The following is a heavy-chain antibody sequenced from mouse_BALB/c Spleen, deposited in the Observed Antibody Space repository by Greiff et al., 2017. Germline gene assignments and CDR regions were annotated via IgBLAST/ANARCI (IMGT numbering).Heavy chain of an antibody. CDR2: IYPGDGDT. CDR1: GYTFSSYW. Sequence: QVQLQQSGAELMKPGASVKISCKATGYTFSSYWIEWVKQRPGHGLEWIGEIYPGDGDTNYNGKFKGKATLTADKSSSTAYMQLSSLTSEDSAVYFCARGYGKGYYAMDYWGQGTSVTVSS. D-gene: IGHD2-10*02. J-gene: IGHJ4*01. CDR3: ARGYGKGYYAMDY. V-gene: IGHV1-80*01.